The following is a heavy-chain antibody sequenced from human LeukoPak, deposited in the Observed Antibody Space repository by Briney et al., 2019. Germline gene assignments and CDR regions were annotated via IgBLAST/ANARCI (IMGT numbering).Heavy chain of an antibody. V-gene: IGHV1-8*01. Sequence: ASVKVSCKSTGYTFTSSYDEHLLPQATGQGLEWMGWMNPTSGNTGYAQKFQGRVTMTRNTSISTAYMELSSLRSEDTAVYYCARERGRRGIFGAALIGARGAYYFEYWGQGTLVTVSS. D-gene: IGHD3-3*01. CDR1: GYTFTSSYD. CDR2: MNPTSGNT. CDR3: ARERGRRGIFGAALIGARGAYYFEY. J-gene: IGHJ4*02.